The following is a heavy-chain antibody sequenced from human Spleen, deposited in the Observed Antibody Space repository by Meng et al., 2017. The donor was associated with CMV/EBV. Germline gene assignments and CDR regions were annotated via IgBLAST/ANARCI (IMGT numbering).Heavy chain of an antibody. CDR2: ISHGGSDK. CDR1: RFSFSSYV. V-gene: IGHV3-30-3*01. D-gene: IGHD3-10*01. CDR3: AGEYQLLNAPYFEY. Sequence: GESLKISCAASRFSFSSYVMHWVRQAPGKGLEWVATISHGGSDKYYLDSVKGRFTISRDNAKNMVNLELNSLRPEDTAIYYCAGEYQLLNAPYFEYWGQGTLVTVSS. J-gene: IGHJ4*02.